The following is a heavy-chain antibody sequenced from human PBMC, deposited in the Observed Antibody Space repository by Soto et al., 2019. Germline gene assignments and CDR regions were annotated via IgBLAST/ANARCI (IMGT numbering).Heavy chain of an antibody. CDR2: IIPIFGTA. CDR1: GGTFSSYA. Sequence: SVKVSCKASGGTFSSYAISWVRQAPGQGLEWMGGIIPIFGTANYAQKFQGRVTITADESTSTAYMELSSLRSEDTAVYYCASKTRGIAAADFDYWGQGTLVTVSS. D-gene: IGHD6-13*01. J-gene: IGHJ4*02. V-gene: IGHV1-69*13. CDR3: ASKTRGIAAADFDY.